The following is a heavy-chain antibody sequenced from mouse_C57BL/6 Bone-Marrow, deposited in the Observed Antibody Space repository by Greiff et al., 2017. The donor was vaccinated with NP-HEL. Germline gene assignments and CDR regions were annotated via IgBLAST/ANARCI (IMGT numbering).Heavy chain of an antibody. V-gene: IGHV2-9-1*01. D-gene: IGHD1-1*01. CDR3: ASYYGSSSWFAY. Sequence: VHLVESGPGLVAPSQSLSITCTVSGFSLTSYAISWVRQPPGKGLEWLGVIWTGGGTNYNSALKSRLSISKDNSKSQVFLKMNSLQTDDTARYYCASYYGSSSWFAYWGQGTLVTVSA. CDR2: IWTGGGT. CDR1: GFSLTSYA. J-gene: IGHJ3*01.